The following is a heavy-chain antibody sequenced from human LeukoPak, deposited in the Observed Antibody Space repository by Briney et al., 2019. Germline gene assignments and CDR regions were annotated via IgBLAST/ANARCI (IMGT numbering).Heavy chain of an antibody. J-gene: IGHJ4*02. CDR3: ARSVRALGPVPG. CDR2: IYYSGST. CDR1: GGSISSTTYY. Sequence: PSETLSLTCTVSGGSISSTTYYWGWIRQATVKGLEWIGSIYYSGSTYYNPSLKSRVTISVDTSKNQFSLKLSSVTAADTAVYYCARSVRALGPVPGWGQGTLVTVSS. V-gene: IGHV4-39*01. D-gene: IGHD5/OR15-5a*01.